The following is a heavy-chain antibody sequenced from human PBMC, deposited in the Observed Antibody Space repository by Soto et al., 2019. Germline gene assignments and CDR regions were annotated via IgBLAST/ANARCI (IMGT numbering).Heavy chain of an antibody. Sequence: PGETLKISCKGSGYSFTSYWISWVRQMPGKGLEWMGRIDPSDSYTNYSPSFQGHVTISADKSISTAYLQWSSLKASDTAMYYCARVTDYYDSSGRDYWGQGTLVTVSS. CDR1: GYSFTSYW. V-gene: IGHV5-10-1*01. D-gene: IGHD3-22*01. CDR2: IDPSDSYT. J-gene: IGHJ4*02. CDR3: ARVTDYYDSSGRDY.